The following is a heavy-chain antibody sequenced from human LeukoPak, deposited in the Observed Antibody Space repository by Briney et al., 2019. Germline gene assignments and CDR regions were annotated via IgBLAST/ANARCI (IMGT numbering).Heavy chain of an antibody. J-gene: IGHJ3*02. Sequence: PGGSLRLSCAASGFTVSNNYMSWVRQAPGKGLDWVSVIYSGGFTYYADSVKGRFTISRDNSKNTLYLQMNSLRAEDTAVYYCARWRRISMIVVVTNAFDIWGQGTMVTVSP. CDR2: IYSGGFT. CDR3: ARWRRISMIVVVTNAFDI. V-gene: IGHV3-53*01. D-gene: IGHD3-22*01. CDR1: GFTVSNNY.